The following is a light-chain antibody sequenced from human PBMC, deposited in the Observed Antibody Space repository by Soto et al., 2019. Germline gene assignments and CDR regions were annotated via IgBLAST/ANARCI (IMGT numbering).Light chain of an antibody. J-gene: IGLJ1*01. Sequence: QSALTQPASVSRSPGQSITISCTGTSSDIGAYNYVSWYQQHPGKAPKLMIYDVATRPSGVSNRFSGSKSGNTASLTISGLQAEDEADYYCSSYTTSSTLGVFGTGTKLTVL. V-gene: IGLV2-14*03. CDR2: DVA. CDR3: SSYTTSSTLGV. CDR1: SSDIGAYNY.